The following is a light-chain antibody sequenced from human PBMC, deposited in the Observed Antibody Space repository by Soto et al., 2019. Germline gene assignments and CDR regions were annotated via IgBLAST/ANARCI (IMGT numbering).Light chain of an antibody. Sequence: EIVLTQSPGTLSLSPGERATLSCRASQSVSSNYLAWCQQKPGQAPRLLIYGASRRATGIPDRFSGSGSGTDFTLTISRLEPEDFAVYYCQQYGSSPGTFGQGTKVDIK. J-gene: IGKJ1*01. V-gene: IGKV3-20*01. CDR3: QQYGSSPGT. CDR1: QSVSSNY. CDR2: GAS.